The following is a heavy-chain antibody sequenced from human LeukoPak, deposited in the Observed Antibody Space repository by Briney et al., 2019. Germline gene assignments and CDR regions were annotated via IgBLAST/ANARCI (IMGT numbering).Heavy chain of an antibody. D-gene: IGHD3-10*01. CDR3: AIWFGELSSRNWFDP. Sequence: GASVKVSCKASGYTFTGYYMHWVRQAPGQGLEWMGWINPNSGGTNYAQKFQGRVTMTRDTSISTAYMELSRLRSDDTAVYYCAIWFGELSSRNWFDPWGQGTLVTVSS. CDR2: INPNSGGT. CDR1: GYTFTGYY. J-gene: IGHJ5*02. V-gene: IGHV1-2*02.